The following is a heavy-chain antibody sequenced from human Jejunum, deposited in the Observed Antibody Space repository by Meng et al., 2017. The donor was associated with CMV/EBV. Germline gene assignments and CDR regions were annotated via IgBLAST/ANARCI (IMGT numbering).Heavy chain of an antibody. J-gene: IGHJ4*02. CDR2: ISGSGGSA. Sequence: FSFSSYAMSWVRQAPGKGLEWVSGISGSGGSALYADSVKGRFTISRDNSKSTLYLQMNGLRADDTALYYCAKGQYYDIFTGYFDYWGPGTVVTVSS. CDR1: FSFSSYA. CDR3: AKGQYYDIFTGYFDY. V-gene: IGHV3-23*01. D-gene: IGHD3-9*01.